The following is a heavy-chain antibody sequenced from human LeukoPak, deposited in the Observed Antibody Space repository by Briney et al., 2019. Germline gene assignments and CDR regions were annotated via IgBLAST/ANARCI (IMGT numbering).Heavy chain of an antibody. CDR1: GFTFSSYA. CDR3: AKSLAQTAAPDAFDI. J-gene: IGHJ3*02. V-gene: IGHV3-23*01. D-gene: IGHD1-14*01. CDR2: ISGSGGST. Sequence: GGSLRLSCAASGFTFSSYAMSWVRQAPGKGLEWVSAISGSGGSTYYADSVKGRFTISRDNSKNSLYLQMSSLRAEDTAVYYCAKSLAQTAAPDAFDIWGQGTMVTVSS.